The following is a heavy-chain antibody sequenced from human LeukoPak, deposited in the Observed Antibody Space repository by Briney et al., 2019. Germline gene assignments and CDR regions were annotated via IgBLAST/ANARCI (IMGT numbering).Heavy chain of an antibody. CDR1: GGSISSYY. CDR3: ERVQDDFWSGRNYYYYYMDV. V-gene: IGHV4-4*07. J-gene: IGHJ6*03. Sequence: SETLSLTCTVSGGSISSYYWSWIRQPAGKGLEWIGRIYTSGSTNYNPSLKSQVTMSVDTSKNQFSLKLSSVTAADTAVYYCERVQDDFWSGRNYYYYYMDVWGKGTTVTVSS. D-gene: IGHD3-3*01. CDR2: IYTSGST.